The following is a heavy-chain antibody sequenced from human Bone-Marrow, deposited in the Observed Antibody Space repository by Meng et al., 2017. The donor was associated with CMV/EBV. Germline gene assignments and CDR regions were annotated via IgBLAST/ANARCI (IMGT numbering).Heavy chain of an antibody. Sequence: SLTCTVSGGSISSGPSSWNWIRQPPGKRLEWIGFIFYSGNTNYNPSLKSRVTISMDTSKNQFSLKMTSVTAADTAVYYCATNLPWGVWGQGTLVTVSS. D-gene: IGHD3-16*01. CDR1: GGSISSGPSS. CDR3: ATNLPWGV. V-gene: IGHV4-61*01. J-gene: IGHJ4*02. CDR2: IFYSGNT.